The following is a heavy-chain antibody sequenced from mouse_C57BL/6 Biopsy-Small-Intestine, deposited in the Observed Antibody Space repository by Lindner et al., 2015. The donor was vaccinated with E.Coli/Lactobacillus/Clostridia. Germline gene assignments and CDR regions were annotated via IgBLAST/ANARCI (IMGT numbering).Heavy chain of an antibody. V-gene: IGHV1-84*01. CDR1: GYTFTDYY. Sequence: VQLQESGPELVKPGASVKISCKASGYTFTDYYINWVKQRPGQGLEWIGWIYPGSGNTKYNEKFKGKATLTSDKSSNTAYMELSSLTSEDSAVYYCALTYFYAMQFWGQGTSVTVSS. CDR3: ALTYFYAMQF. CDR2: IYPGSGNT. D-gene: IGHD5-1*01. J-gene: IGHJ4*01.